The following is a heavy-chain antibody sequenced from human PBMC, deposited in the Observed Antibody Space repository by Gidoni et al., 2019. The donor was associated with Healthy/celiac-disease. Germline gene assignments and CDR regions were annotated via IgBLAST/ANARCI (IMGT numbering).Heavy chain of an antibody. CDR3: ARGTAYSSSPEFHYYYYGMDV. J-gene: IGHJ6*02. CDR1: GLPFRTHA. D-gene: IGHD6-6*01. V-gene: IGHV3-30-3*01. CDR2: ISYDGSNK. Sequence: QVQLVASGGGVVLPGRSLRPSCAASGLPFRTHASPWVRQAPGKGLEWVAVISYDGSNKYYADSVKGRFTISRDNSKNTLYLQMNSLRAEDTAVYYCARGTAYSSSPEFHYYYYGMDVWGQGTTVTVSS.